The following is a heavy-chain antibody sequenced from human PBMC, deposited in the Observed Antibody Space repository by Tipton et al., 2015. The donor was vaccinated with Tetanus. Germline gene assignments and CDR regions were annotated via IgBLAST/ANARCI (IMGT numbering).Heavy chain of an antibody. CDR1: GGSISSGSYS. J-gene: IGHJ5*02. Sequence: TLSLTCTVSGGSISSGSYSWGWIRLSPGTGLGWIGTLHSSGNTYYNPSLQSRVTIFVDTSKNQFSLSLTSVTAADTAVYYCARLPTGYPNWVDPWGQGTLVTVSS. CDR2: LHSSGNT. V-gene: IGHV4-39*01. D-gene: IGHD6-25*01. CDR3: ARLPTGYPNWVDP.